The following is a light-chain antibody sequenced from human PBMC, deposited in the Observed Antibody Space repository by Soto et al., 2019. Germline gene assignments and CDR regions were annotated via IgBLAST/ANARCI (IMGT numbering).Light chain of an antibody. Sequence: QSVLTQPASVSGSPGQSITISCTGTSSDVGNYNLVSWYQQYPGKAPKLMIYEGGKRPSGVSNRFSGSKSGNTASLTISGVQAEDEAAYYCCSFAMRSTLIFGGGTKLTVL. V-gene: IGLV2-23*01. CDR1: SSDVGNYNL. J-gene: IGLJ2*01. CDR3: CSFAMRSTLI. CDR2: EGG.